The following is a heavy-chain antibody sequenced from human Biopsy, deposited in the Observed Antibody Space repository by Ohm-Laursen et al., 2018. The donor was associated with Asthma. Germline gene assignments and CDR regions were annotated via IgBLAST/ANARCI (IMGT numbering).Heavy chain of an antibody. J-gene: IGHJ6*02. V-gene: IGHV1-69*13. CDR2: LIPVLGTP. CDR3: ARGYSGSDRIVYYYSGLDV. CDR1: GDSFSNYA. D-gene: IGHD5-12*01. Sequence: ASVKVSCKASGDSFSNYAISWVRQAPGQGLEWMGGLIPVLGTPDHAQMFEGRVTITADESTSTAYMELSSLSSEDTAVYYCARGYSGSDRIVYYYSGLDVWGQGTTVTVSS.